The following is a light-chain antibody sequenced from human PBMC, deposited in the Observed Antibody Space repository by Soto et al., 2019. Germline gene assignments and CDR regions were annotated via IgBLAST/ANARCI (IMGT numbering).Light chain of an antibody. CDR2: AAS. CDR3: LQDHNYPQT. Sequence: AIQMTQSPSSLSASVGDRVTITCRASQDIRSDLGWYQQKAGTAPKLLIYAASSLQSGVPSRFSGSGSGTDFTLTISSLQPEDFATYYCLQDHNYPQTFGQGTKVDIK. V-gene: IGKV1-6*01. CDR1: QDIRSD. J-gene: IGKJ1*01.